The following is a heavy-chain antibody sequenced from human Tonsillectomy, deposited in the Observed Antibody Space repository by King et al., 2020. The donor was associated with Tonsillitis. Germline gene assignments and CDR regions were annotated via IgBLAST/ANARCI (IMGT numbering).Heavy chain of an antibody. CDR1: GFTFSSYW. D-gene: IGHD4-17*01. Sequence: VQLVEAGGGLVQPGGSLRLSCAASGFTFSSYWMHWVRQAPGKGLMWVSRINSDGSSTSYADSVKGRFIISRDNAKNTLYLQMNSLRAEDMAVYYCASHYGDGRYFDYWGQGTRVTVSS. V-gene: IGHV3-74*01. CDR2: INSDGSST. CDR3: ASHYGDGRYFDY. J-gene: IGHJ4*02.